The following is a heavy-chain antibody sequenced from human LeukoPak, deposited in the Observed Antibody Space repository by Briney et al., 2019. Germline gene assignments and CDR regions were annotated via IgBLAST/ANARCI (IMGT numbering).Heavy chain of an antibody. CDR1: GSTFRSYW. D-gene: IGHD1-26*01. Sequence: GGSLRLSCAASGSTFRSYWMHWVRQAPGKGLVWVSRIDGSSGSYADSVEGRFTISRDNAKNTLYLQMNSLRAEDTAVYYCTREVSGSLYFDYWGQGTLVTVSS. CDR2: IDGSSG. J-gene: IGHJ4*02. V-gene: IGHV3-74*01. CDR3: TREVSGSLYFDY.